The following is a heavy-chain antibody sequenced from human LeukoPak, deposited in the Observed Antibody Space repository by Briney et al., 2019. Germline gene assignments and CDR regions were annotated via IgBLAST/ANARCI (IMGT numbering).Heavy chain of an antibody. CDR3: ARASDRMYDEFWEGYFSSFDF. D-gene: IGHD3-3*01. CDR2: MAHDGSNI. Sequence: GGSLRLSCAASGFTFNSYAMHWVRQGPGKGLEWVAVMAHDGSNIYYAGSVQGRFTISRDDSKDTLYLQMNSLRLEDTAVYYCARASDRMYDEFWEGYFSSFDFWGQGTLVTVSS. V-gene: IGHV3-30-3*01. CDR1: GFTFNSYA. J-gene: IGHJ4*02.